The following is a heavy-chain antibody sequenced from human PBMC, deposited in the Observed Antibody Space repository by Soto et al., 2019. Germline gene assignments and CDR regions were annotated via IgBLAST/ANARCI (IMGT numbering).Heavy chain of an antibody. V-gene: IGHV4-31*03. D-gene: IGHD4-17*01. CDR1: GGSISSGGYY. CDR2: IYYSGST. J-gene: IGHJ4*02. CDR3: AVTTAISFDY. Sequence: SETLSLTCTVSGGSISSGGYYWSWIRQHPGKGLEWIGYIYYSGSTYYNPSLKSRVTISVDTSKNQFSLKLSSVSAADTAVYYCAVTTAISFDYWGQGTLVTVSS.